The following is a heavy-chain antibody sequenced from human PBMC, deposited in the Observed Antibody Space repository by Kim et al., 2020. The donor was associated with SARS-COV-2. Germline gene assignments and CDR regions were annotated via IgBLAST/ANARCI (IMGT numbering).Heavy chain of an antibody. Sequence: SETLSLTCTVSGGSISSYYWSWIRQPPGKGLEWIGYIYYSWSTNYNPSLKSRVTISVDTSKNQFSLKLSSVTAADTAVYYCVRVGGGSDILTGYANWYF. CDR2: IYYSWST. J-gene: IGHJ2*01. CDR1: GGSISSYY. D-gene: IGHD3-9*01. CDR3: VRVGGGSDILTGYANWYF. V-gene: IGHV4-59*13.